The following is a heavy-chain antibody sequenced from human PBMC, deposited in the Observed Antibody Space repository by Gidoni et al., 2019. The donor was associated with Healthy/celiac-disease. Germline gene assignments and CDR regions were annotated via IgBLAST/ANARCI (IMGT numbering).Heavy chain of an antibody. D-gene: IGHD6-13*01. V-gene: IGHV1-69*09. CDR2: IIPILGIA. J-gene: IGHJ5*02. CDR3: ASIGQLVPGGWFDP. CDR1: GGTFSSYA. Sequence: QVQLVQSGAEVKKPGSSVKVSCKASGGTFSSYAISWVRQAPGQGLEWMGRIIPILGIANYAQKFQGRVTITADKSTSTAYMELSSLRSEDTAVYYCASIGQLVPGGWFDPWGQGTLVTVSS.